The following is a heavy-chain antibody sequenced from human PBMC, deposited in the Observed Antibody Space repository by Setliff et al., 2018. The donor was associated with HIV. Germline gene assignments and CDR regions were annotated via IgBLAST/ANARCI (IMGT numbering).Heavy chain of an antibody. V-gene: IGHV4-39*01. D-gene: IGHD6-13*01. J-gene: IGHJ4*02. CDR3: VASSSWSCRLNY. CDR1: GGSASNSRYY. CDR2: IHYNERT. Sequence: PSETLSLTCTVSGGSASNSRYYWAWIRQPPGKGLEYIGSIHYNERTYYNPSLKSRVAISIDTSKKQFSLKLTSVTAADTGIYYCVASSSWSCRLNYWGQGTQVTVSS.